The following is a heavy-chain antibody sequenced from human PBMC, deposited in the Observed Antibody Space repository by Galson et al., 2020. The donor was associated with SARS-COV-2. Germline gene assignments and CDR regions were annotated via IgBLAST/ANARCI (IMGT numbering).Heavy chain of an antibody. CDR1: GFTFSSYS. CDR2: ISSSSTYI. V-gene: IGHV3-21*01. D-gene: IGHD3-9*01. Sequence: GESLKISCAASGFTFSSYSMNWVRQAPGKGLEWVSSISSSSTYIYYADSVKGRFTISRDNAQNSLYLQMNSLRAEDTAVYYCARRYDILTGHEGDFDYWGQGTLVTVSS. CDR3: ARRYDILTGHEGDFDY. J-gene: IGHJ4*02.